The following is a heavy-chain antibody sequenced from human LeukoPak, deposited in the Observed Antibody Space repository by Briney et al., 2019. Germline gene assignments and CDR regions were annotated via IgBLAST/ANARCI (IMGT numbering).Heavy chain of an antibody. Sequence: SETLSLTCTVSGGSISSSSYYWGWIRQPPGKGLEWIGSIYYSGSTYYNPSLKSRVTISVDTSKNQFSLKLSSVTAADTAVYYCASVSSARVVDYWGQGTLVTVSS. CDR3: ASVSSARVVDY. J-gene: IGHJ4*02. CDR1: GGSISSSSYY. V-gene: IGHV4-39*07. D-gene: IGHD3-3*01. CDR2: IYYSGST.